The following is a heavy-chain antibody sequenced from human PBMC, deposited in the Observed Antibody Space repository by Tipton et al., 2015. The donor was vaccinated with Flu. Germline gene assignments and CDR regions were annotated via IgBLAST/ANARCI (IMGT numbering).Heavy chain of an antibody. J-gene: IGHJ3*02. CDR2: ISDSGKT. CDR1: GASISSSGYY. V-gene: IGHV4-31*03. D-gene: IGHD2/OR15-2a*01. Sequence: TLSLTCSVSGASISSSGYYWTWIRQQPGMGLEWMGYISDSGKTYYNPSLNSRVTISLDTSKNQFSLVMNSVTAADTAVYYCARLSLSFNAFDIWGQGTTVIVSS. CDR3: ARLSLSFNAFDI.